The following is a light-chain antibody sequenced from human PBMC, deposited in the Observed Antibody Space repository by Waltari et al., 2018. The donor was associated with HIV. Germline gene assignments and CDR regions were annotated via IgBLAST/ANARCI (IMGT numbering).Light chain of an antibody. CDR2: DDS. CDR3: QVWDSSTDLRV. V-gene: IGLV3-21*02. Sequence: SYVLTQPPSVSVAPGQTARITCGGDNIGSKGVHWYQKKPGQAPVLVVYDDSDRPSGSPERFAGSSSWNTATLTISRVEAGDEADFYCQVWDSSTDLRVFGGGTKLTVL. CDR1: NIGSKG. J-gene: IGLJ2*01.